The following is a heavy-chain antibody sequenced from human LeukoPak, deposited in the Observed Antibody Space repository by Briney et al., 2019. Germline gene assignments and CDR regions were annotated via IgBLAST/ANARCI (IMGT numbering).Heavy chain of an antibody. CDR3: ARARMITMVRGVTNWFDP. Sequence: PSETLSLTCAVSGGSISSYYWSWIRQPAGKGLEWIGRIYTSGSTNYNPSLKSRVTMSVDTSKNQFSLKLSSVTAADTAVYYCARARMITMVRGVTNWFDPWGQGTLVTVSS. CDR2: IYTSGST. CDR1: GGSISSYY. V-gene: IGHV4-4*07. J-gene: IGHJ5*02. D-gene: IGHD3-10*01.